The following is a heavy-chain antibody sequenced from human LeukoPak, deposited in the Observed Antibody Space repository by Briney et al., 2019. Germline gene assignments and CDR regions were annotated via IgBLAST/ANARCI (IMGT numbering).Heavy chain of an antibody. CDR3: ARSRNYFDY. Sequence: PGRSLRLSCAASGFTFNNYAIHWVRQAPGKGLEWVSYISSSSSNIFYADSVKGRFTISRDNAKNSLYLQMNSLRDEDTAVYYCARSRNYFDYWGQGTLVTVSS. J-gene: IGHJ4*02. CDR2: ISSSSSNI. V-gene: IGHV3-48*02. CDR1: GFTFNNYA. D-gene: IGHD1-1*01.